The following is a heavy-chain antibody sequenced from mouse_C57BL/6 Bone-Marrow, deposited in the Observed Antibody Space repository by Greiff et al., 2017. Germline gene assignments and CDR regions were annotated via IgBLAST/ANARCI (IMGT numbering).Heavy chain of an antibody. CDR3: VTAQATAWCAY. V-gene: IGHV1-50*01. CDR1: GYTFTSYW. J-gene: IGHJ3*01. Sequence: QVQLQQPGAELVKPGASVKLSCKASGYTFTSYWMQWVKQRPGQGLEWIGEIDPSDSYTKYNTKFKGKATLTVDTSSSTAYMPLSSLTSEDSAVSYGVTAQATAWCAYWGQGTLVTVSA. D-gene: IGHD3-2*02. CDR2: IDPSDSYT.